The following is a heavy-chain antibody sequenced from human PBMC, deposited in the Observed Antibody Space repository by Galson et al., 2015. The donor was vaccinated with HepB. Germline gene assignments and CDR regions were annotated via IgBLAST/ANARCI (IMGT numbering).Heavy chain of an antibody. J-gene: IGHJ4*02. V-gene: IGHV3-73*01. CDR3: TRQHPLSSSWYFY. Sequence: SLRLSCAASGFTFSGSAMHWVRRASGKGLEWVGRIRSKANSYATAYAASVKGRFTISRDDSKNTAYLQMNSLKTEDTAVYYCTRQHPLSSSWYFYRGQGTLVTVSS. CDR1: GFTFSGSA. D-gene: IGHD6-13*01. CDR2: IRSKANSYAT.